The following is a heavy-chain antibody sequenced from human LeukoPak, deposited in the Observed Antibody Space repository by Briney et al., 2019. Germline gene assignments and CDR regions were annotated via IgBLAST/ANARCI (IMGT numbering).Heavy chain of an antibody. CDR1: GYTFTSYG. D-gene: IGHD5-12*01. CDR3: ARDQLRGYSGYDSIDY. CDR2: ISAYNGNT. J-gene: IGHJ4*02. Sequence: ASVKVSCKASGYTFTSYGISWVRQAPGQGLEWMGWISAYNGNTNYAQKLQGRVTMTTDTSTSTAYMELRSLRSDDTAVYYCARDQLRGYSGYDSIDYWGQGTLVTVSS. V-gene: IGHV1-18*01.